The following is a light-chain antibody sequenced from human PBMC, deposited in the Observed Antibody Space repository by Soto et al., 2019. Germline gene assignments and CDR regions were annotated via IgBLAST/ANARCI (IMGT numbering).Light chain of an antibody. V-gene: IGLV2-23*01. CDR2: EGT. CDR3: CSYAGDSTWV. J-gene: IGLJ3*02. Sequence: QSVLAQPASVSGYPGQSITISCTGSSSDVGSYKFVSWFQQNPGKAPKLIIYEGTKRPSGVSDRFSGSKSGYTASLTISGLQAEDEADYYCCSYAGDSTWVFGGGTKLTVL. CDR1: SSDVGSYKF.